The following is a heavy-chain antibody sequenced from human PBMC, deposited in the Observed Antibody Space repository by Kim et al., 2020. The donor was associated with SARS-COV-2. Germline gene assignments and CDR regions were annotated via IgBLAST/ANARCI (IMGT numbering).Heavy chain of an antibody. CDR2: ISSSSSYI. J-gene: IGHJ6*02. CDR1: GFTFSSYS. V-gene: IGHV3-21*01. CDR3: ARDPPPVAGTGNGMDV. D-gene: IGHD6-19*01. Sequence: GGSLRLSCAASGFTFSSYSMNWVRQAPGKGLEWVSSISSSSSYIYYADSVKGRFTISRDNAKNSRYLQMNSLRAEDTAVYYCARDPPPVAGTGNGMDVWGQGTTVTVSS.